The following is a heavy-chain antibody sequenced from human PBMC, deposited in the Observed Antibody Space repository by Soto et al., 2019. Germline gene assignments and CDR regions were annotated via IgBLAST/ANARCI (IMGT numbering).Heavy chain of an antibody. CDR2: IWYDASKQ. CDR3: AAWAEGATEVH. J-gene: IGHJ4*02. CDR1: GFSFSVYG. Sequence: TGGSLRLSCETSGFSFSVYGMHWVRQAPGKGLEWVAVIWYDASKQFYAASVEGRFTISRDNSKAILYLQMNSLRAEDTAVYYCAAWAEGATEVHWGQGT. V-gene: IGHV3-33*01. D-gene: IGHD2-15*01.